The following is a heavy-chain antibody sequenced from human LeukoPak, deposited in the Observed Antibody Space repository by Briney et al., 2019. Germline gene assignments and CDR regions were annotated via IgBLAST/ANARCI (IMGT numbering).Heavy chain of an antibody. CDR3: ARSAVGTSCCTAVDY. Sequence: GGSLRLSCAASGFTFSTYAMTWVRQAPGKGLEWVPGISTSGDRTYYADSVKGRFTISRDNSKNTLYLQMNSLRAEDTAEYYCARSAVGTSCCTAVDYWGQGTLVTVSS. V-gene: IGHV3-23*01. CDR1: GFTFSTYA. J-gene: IGHJ4*02. D-gene: IGHD1-26*01. CDR2: ISTSGDRT.